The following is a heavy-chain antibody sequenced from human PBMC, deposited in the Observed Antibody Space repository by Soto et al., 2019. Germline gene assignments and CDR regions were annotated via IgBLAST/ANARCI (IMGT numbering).Heavy chain of an antibody. V-gene: IGHV3-21*04. CDR1: GFTFSTYS. J-gene: IGHJ5*02. D-gene: IGHD2-2*01. Sequence: LRLSFVASGFTFSTYSMNWFRQAPGKGLEWVSTIGTRSDIYYAESVKGRFTISRDNAKNSLSLQMNSLRVEDTAVYYCARDELGCSSTSCYQRFDPWGQGTLVTVSS. CDR3: ARDELGCSSTSCYQRFDP. CDR2: IGTRSDI.